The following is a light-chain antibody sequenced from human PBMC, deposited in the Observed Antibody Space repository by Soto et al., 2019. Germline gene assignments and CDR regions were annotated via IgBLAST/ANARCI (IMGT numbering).Light chain of an antibody. V-gene: IGKV1-5*01. Sequence: DIQMTQSPSTLSASVGDRVTITCRASQSISSWLAWYQQKPGKAPKLLIYDASSLESGVPSRFSGSGSGTEFTLTISSLQPYDFATYYCQQYNSPPLTFVGATKVEIK. CDR2: DAS. J-gene: IGKJ4*01. CDR1: QSISSW. CDR3: QQYNSPPLT.